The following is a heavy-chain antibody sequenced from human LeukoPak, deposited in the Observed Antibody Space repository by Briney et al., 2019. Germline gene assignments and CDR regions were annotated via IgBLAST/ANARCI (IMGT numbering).Heavy chain of an antibody. D-gene: IGHD3-3*01. CDR2: IYYSGST. Sequence: SETLSLTCTVSGGSINNYYWSWIRHPPGKGLEWIAYIYYSGSTNYNPSLKSRVTISVDTSKNQFSLKLTSVTAADTAVYYCARGSPRERLPFYWGQGTLVTVSS. CDR1: GGSINNYY. V-gene: IGHV4-59*01. CDR3: ARGSPRERLPFY. J-gene: IGHJ4*02.